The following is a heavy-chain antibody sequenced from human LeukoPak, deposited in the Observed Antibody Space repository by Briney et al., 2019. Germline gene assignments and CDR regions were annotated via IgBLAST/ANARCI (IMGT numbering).Heavy chain of an antibody. CDR3: ARMRPYYDILTGDYAFDI. D-gene: IGHD3-9*01. V-gene: IGHV3-66*01. J-gene: IGHJ3*02. CDR2: IYSGGST. Sequence: GGSLRLSCAASGITVSSNYMSWVRQAPGKGLEWVSVIYSGGSTYYADSVKGRFTISRDNAKNSLYLQMNSLRAEDTAVYYCARMRPYYDILTGDYAFDIWGQGTMVTVSS. CDR1: GITVSSNY.